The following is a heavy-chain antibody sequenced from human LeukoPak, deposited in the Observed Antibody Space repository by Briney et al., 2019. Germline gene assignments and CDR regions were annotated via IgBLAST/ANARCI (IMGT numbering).Heavy chain of an antibody. CDR1: GGTFSSYA. CDR2: IIPIFGAA. V-gene: IGHV1-69*13. CDR3: ARAIVGAIHP. J-gene: IGHJ5*02. Sequence: SVTVSCKASGGTFSSYAISWVRQAPGQGLEWMGGIIPIFGAANYAQKFQGRVTITADESTSTAYMELSSLRSEDTAVYYCARAIVGAIHPWGQGTLVTVSS. D-gene: IGHD1-26*01.